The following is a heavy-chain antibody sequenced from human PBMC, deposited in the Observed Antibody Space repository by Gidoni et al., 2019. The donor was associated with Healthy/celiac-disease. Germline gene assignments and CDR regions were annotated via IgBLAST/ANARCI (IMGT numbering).Heavy chain of an antibody. CDR1: GGSFSGYY. V-gene: IGHV4-34*01. J-gene: IGHJ4*02. CDR2: INHSGST. D-gene: IGHD2-15*01. CDR3: ASLTRVRSAYCSGGSCYRYYFDY. Sequence: QVQLQQWGAGLLKPSETLSLTCAVYGGSFSGYYWSWIRQPPGKGLEWIGEINHSGSTNYNPSLKSRVTISVDTSKNQFSLKLSSVTAADTAVYYCASLTRVRSAYCSGGSCYRYYFDYWGQGTLVTVSS.